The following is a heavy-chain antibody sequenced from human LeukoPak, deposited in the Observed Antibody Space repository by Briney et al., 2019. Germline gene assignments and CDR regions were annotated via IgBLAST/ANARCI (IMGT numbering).Heavy chain of an antibody. V-gene: IGHV3-64D*06. Sequence: PGGALRLSCSASGFTFSSYAMHWVRQAPGKGLEYVSAISSNGGSTYYADSVKGRFTISRDNSKNTLYLQMSSLRAEDTAVYYCVKGDIVVVVAAGFDYWGQGTLVTVSS. CDR2: ISSNGGST. CDR1: GFTFSSYA. D-gene: IGHD2-15*01. CDR3: VKGDIVVVVAAGFDY. J-gene: IGHJ4*02.